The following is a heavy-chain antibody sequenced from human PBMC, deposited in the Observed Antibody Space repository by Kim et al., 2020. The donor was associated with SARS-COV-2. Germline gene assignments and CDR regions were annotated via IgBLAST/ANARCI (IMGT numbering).Heavy chain of an antibody. J-gene: IGHJ6*02. D-gene: IGHD6-13*01. CDR3: ASIPLRIAAAATTMDV. Sequence: SETLSLTCAVSGGSISSSNWWSWVRQPPGKGLEWIGEIYHSGSTNYNPSLKSRVTISVDKSKNQFSLKLSSVTAADTAVYYCASIPLRIAAAATTMDVWGQGTTVTVSS. CDR1: GGSISSSNW. V-gene: IGHV4-4*02. CDR2: IYHSGST.